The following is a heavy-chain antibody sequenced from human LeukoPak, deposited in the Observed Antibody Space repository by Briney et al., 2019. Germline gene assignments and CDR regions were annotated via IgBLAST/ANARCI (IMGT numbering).Heavy chain of an antibody. CDR1: GGSISSGGYY. J-gene: IGHJ4*02. V-gene: IGHV4-31*03. D-gene: IGHD5-24*01. CDR3: ARDQSEMATDTSFDY. Sequence: PSQTLSLTCTVSGGSISSGGYYWSWIRQHPGKGLEWIGYIYYSGSTYYNPSLKSRVTISVDTSKNQFSLKLSSVTAADTAVYYCARDQSEMATDTSFDYWGQGTLVTVSS. CDR2: IYYSGST.